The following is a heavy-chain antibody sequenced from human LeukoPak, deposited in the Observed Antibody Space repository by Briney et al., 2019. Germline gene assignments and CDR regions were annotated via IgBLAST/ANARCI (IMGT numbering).Heavy chain of an antibody. Sequence: GGSLRLSCAASGFTVSSNYMSWVRQAPGKGLEWVSVIYSGGSTYYADSVKGRFTISRDNSKSTLYLQMNSLRAEDTAVYYCARDSLFNWNDGAFDIWGQGTMVTVSS. V-gene: IGHV3-53*01. CDR1: GFTVSSNY. D-gene: IGHD1-20*01. CDR3: ARDSLFNWNDGAFDI. CDR2: IYSGGST. J-gene: IGHJ3*02.